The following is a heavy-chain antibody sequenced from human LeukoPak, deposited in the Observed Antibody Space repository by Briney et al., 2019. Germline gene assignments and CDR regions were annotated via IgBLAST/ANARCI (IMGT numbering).Heavy chain of an antibody. Sequence: SETLSLTYTVSGGSISSHYWSWIRQPPGKGLEWIGYIYYSGSTNYNPSLKSRVTISVDTSKNQFSLKLSSVTAADTAVYYCAGSVLRYFDWFSWGQGTLVTVSS. CDR3: AGSVLRYFDWFS. D-gene: IGHD3-9*01. J-gene: IGHJ4*02. V-gene: IGHV4-59*11. CDR1: GGSISSHY. CDR2: IYYSGST.